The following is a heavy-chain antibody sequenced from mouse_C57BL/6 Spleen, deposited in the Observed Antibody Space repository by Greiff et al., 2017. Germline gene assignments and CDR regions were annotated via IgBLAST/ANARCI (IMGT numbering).Heavy chain of an antibody. D-gene: IGHD1-1*01. CDR2: IYPSDSET. Sequence: QVQLQQSGAELVRPGSSVKLSCKASGYTFTSYWMDWVKQRPGQGLEWIGNIYPSDSETHYNQKFKDKATLTVDKSSSTASLQLSSLTSENSAVYYCARSKVVLDYWGQGTTLTVSS. V-gene: IGHV1-61*01. CDR3: ARSKVVLDY. J-gene: IGHJ2*01. CDR1: GYTFTSYW.